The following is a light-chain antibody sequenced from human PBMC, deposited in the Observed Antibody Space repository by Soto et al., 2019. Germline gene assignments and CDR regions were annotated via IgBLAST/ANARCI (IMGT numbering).Light chain of an antibody. CDR1: QGIRDA. V-gene: IGKV1-17*01. CDR2: SAS. Sequence: DIQMTQSPSSLSASVGDRVTITCRASQGIRDALGWYQQKPGKVPKRLIYSASNLQSGVPSRFSGSGSETEFTLTISSLQPEDFATYYCQHYNIYSPWTFGQGTKVEIK. J-gene: IGKJ1*01. CDR3: QHYNIYSPWT.